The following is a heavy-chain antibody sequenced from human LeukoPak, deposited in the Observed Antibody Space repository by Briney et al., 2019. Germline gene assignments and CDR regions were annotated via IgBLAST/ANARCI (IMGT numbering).Heavy chain of an antibody. Sequence: PGGSLRLSCAASGFTFSSYAVSWVRQAPGKGLEWVSGISGSGGSTYYADSVKGRFTISRDNSKNTLYLQMYSLRTEDTAVYYCAKTPKIRGVSNFDYWGQGTLVTVSS. CDR2: ISGSGGST. V-gene: IGHV3-23*01. D-gene: IGHD3-10*01. CDR3: AKTPKIRGVSNFDY. J-gene: IGHJ4*02. CDR1: GFTFSSYA.